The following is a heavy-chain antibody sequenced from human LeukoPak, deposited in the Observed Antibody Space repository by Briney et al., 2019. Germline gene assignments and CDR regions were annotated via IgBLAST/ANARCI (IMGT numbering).Heavy chain of an antibody. J-gene: IGHJ4*02. D-gene: IGHD3-22*01. V-gene: IGHV4-34*01. CDR2: INHSGST. CDR3: ARLLGDDSNGYYYDVKLDY. CDR1: GGSFSGYY. Sequence: PSETLSLTCAVYGGSFSGYYWSWIRQPPGKGLEWIGEINHSGSTNYNPSLKSRVTISVDTSKNQFSLKLSSVTAADTAVYYCARLLGDDSNGYYYDVKLDYWGQGTLVTVSS.